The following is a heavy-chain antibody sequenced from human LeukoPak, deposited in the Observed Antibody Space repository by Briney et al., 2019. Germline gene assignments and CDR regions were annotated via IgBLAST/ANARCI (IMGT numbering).Heavy chain of an antibody. CDR2: ISGSGGST. D-gene: IGHD3-3*01. CDR1: GFTFSSYA. Sequence: GGSLRLSCAASGFTFSSYAMSWVHQAPGKGLEWVSAISGSGGSTYYADSVKGRFTISRDNSKNTLYLQMNSLRAEDTAVYYRARTQRFLEWSPRPPYYFDYWGQGTLVTVSS. CDR3: ARTQRFLEWSPRPPYYFDY. V-gene: IGHV3-23*01. J-gene: IGHJ4*02.